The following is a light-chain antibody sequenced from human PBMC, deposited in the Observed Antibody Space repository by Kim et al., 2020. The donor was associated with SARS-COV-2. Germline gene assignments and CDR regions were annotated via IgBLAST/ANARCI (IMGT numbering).Light chain of an antibody. J-gene: IGKJ2*01. V-gene: IGKV3-20*01. Sequence: LSPGERATLSCRASQSVRSAYLVWYQQKPGQAPRLLIYAASSRATGIPDRFNGSGSGTDFTLTISRLEPEDFAVYYCQHYVNSPYTFGQGTKLEI. CDR1: QSVRSAY. CDR2: AAS. CDR3: QHYVNSPYT.